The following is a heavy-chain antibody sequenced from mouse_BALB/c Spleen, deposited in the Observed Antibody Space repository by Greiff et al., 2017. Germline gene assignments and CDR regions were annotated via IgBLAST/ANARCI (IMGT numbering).Heavy chain of an antibody. V-gene: IGHV5-6*01. J-gene: IGHJ2*01. Sequence: EVKLMESGGDLVKPGGSLKLSCAASGFTFSSYGMSWVRQTPDKRLEWVATISSGGSYTYYPDSVKGRFTISRDNAKNTLYLQMSSLKSEDTAMYYCARHGYGKNDFYFDYWGQGTTLTVSS. CDR2: ISSGGSYT. D-gene: IGHD2-10*02. CDR1: GFTFSSYG. CDR3: ARHGYGKNDFYFDY.